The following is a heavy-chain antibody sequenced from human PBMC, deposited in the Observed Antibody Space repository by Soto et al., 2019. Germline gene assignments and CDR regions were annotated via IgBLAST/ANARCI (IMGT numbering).Heavy chain of an antibody. CDR3: ARVDRGGAYGMDV. V-gene: IGHV1-46*01. Sequence: ASVKVSCTASGYTFTSYYMHWVRQAPGQGLEWMGIINPSGGSTSYAQKFQGRVTMTRDTSTSTVYMELSSLRSEDTAVYYCARVDRGGAYGMDVWGQGTTVTVYS. CDR2: INPSGGST. CDR1: GYTFTSYY. J-gene: IGHJ6*02. D-gene: IGHD3-10*01.